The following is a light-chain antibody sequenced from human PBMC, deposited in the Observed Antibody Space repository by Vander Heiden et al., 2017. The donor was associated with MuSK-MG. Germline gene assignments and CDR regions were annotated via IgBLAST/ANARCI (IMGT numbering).Light chain of an antibody. V-gene: IGLV2-8*01. CDR3: SSYTGSSSVI. CDR1: SSDVGGYNY. J-gene: IGLJ2*01. CDR2: EVS. Sequence: QSALTQPPSASGSPGQSVTISCTGTSSDVGGYNYVSWYQQHPGKAPKLMIYEVSQRPSGVPDRFSGSKSGYTASLTVSGLQAEDEADYYCSSYTGSSSVIFGGGTKLTVL.